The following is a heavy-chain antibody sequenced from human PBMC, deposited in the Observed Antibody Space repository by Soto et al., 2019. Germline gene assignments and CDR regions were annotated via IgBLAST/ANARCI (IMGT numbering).Heavy chain of an antibody. Sequence: QVQLVESGGGVVQPGRSLRLSCAASGFSISSYSMHWVRQAPGKGLEWVAVISNDGNYKYYADSVKGRFTISRDNSKNTLYLQMNSLRAEDTAVCYCARELNAGYSVDYWGQGTLVTVSS. CDR3: ARELNAGYSVDY. V-gene: IGHV3-30*04. CDR1: GFSISSYS. D-gene: IGHD5-18*01. CDR2: ISNDGNYK. J-gene: IGHJ4*02.